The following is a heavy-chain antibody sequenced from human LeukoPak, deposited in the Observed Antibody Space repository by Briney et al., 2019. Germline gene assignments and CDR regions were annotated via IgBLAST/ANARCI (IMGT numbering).Heavy chain of an antibody. CDR2: INHSGST. J-gene: IGHJ4*02. Sequence: SETLSLTCAVYGGSFSGYYWSWIRQPPGKGLEWIGEINHSGSTNYNPSLKSRVTISVDTSKNQFSLKLSSVTAADTAVYYCAIGARSTYYFDYWGQRTLVTVSS. D-gene: IGHD2/OR15-2a*01. CDR3: AIGARSTYYFDY. V-gene: IGHV4-34*01. CDR1: GGSFSGYY.